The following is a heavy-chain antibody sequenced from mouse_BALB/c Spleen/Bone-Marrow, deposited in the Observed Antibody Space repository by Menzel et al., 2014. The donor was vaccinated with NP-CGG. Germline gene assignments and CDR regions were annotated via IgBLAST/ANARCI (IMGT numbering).Heavy chain of an antibody. CDR1: GFDFSRYW. D-gene: IGHD1-1*01. CDR3: ARLGYYGYFAY. V-gene: IGHV4-2*02. CDR2: HNPGSSTI. J-gene: IGHJ2*01. Sequence: VMLVESGCLLVQPVGSLILSCAASGFDFSRYWIIVARHATGKRQDCLGEHNPGSSTINYAPSLKDKFIISRDNAKKTLYLQMSKVRSEDTALYYCARLGYYGYFAYWGQGTTLTVSS.